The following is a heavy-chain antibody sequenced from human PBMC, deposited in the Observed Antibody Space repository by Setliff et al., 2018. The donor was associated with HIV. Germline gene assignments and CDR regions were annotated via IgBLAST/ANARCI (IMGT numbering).Heavy chain of an antibody. D-gene: IGHD6-13*01. CDR1: GASISSGNYF. V-gene: IGHV4-61*02. CDR3: AREGSHSHSWYNWFGP. Sequence: SETLSLTCTVSGASISSGNYFWTWIRQPAGQRLEWIGRISTGGHTDYNPSLKSRLSISADTLRNHFSLQLTSVAATDTAIYYCAREGSHSHSWYNWFGPWGPGTLVTVSS. J-gene: IGHJ5*02. CDR2: ISTGGHT.